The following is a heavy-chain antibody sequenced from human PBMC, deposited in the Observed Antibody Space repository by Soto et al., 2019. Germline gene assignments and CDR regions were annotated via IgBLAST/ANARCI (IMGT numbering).Heavy chain of an antibody. Sequence: EVQLVESGGGLVTPGGSLRLSCTGTGFSFSPAWMNWVRQAPGKGLEWVGRMKSYRGGGTTDYAGTVQGRFTISREEAINTLYRQINSLKFEDTGLYFCIWQQDFYSGKAVWGQGTRVTVSS. V-gene: IGHV3-15*07. J-gene: IGHJ6*02. D-gene: IGHD6-13*01. CDR1: GFSFSPAW. CDR3: IWQQDFYSGKAV. CDR2: MKSYRGGGTT.